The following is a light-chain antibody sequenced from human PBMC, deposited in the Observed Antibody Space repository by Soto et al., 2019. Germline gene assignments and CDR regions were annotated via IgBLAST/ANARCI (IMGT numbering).Light chain of an antibody. CDR1: QTIGKY. CDR3: QQSFSIPFT. J-gene: IGKJ3*01. V-gene: IGKV1-39*01. Sequence: DIQMTQSPSSLSATVGDRVTITCRAIQTIGKYLNWYQQQPGKVPKLLIYDASYLQSGVPSRFSGSESGTDFTLNISDLRPEDFATYYCQQSFSIPFTFGPGTKVDIK. CDR2: DAS.